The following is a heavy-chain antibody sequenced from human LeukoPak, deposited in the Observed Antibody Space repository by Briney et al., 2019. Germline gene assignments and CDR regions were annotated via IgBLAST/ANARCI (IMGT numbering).Heavy chain of an antibody. CDR1: GYTFTDYY. V-gene: IGHV1-2*02. CDR3: ARAMYYYDSSGYYYNWFDP. D-gene: IGHD3-22*01. J-gene: IGHJ5*02. CDR2: INPNTGGT. Sequence: ASVKVSCKASGYTFTDYYLHWVRQAPGQGLEWMGWINPNTGGTNYARKFQGRVTMTRDTSISTVYVEVSRLRSDDTAVFYCARAMYYYDSSGYYYNWFDPWGQGTLVTVSS.